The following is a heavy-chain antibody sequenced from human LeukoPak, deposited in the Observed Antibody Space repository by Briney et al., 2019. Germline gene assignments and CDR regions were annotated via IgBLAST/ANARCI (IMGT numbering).Heavy chain of an antibody. D-gene: IGHD1-20*01. J-gene: IGHJ3*02. V-gene: IGHV1-18*04. Sequence: ASVNVSFKSSGYTFTCYYMHWVRQPPSQGGAGVGWISAYNGNTNYAQKLQGRVTMTTDTSTSTAYMELRSLRSDDTAVYYCASFNWNDAAGAFDIWGQGTMVTVSS. CDR2: ISAYNGNT. CDR3: ASFNWNDAAGAFDI. CDR1: GYTFTCYY.